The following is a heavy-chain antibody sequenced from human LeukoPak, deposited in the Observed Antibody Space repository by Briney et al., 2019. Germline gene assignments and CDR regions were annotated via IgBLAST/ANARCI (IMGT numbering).Heavy chain of an antibody. D-gene: IGHD3-9*01. J-gene: IGHJ4*02. CDR1: GGSISSYY. Sequence: SETLSLTCTDSGGSISSYYWSWIRQPPGKGLEWIGYIYYSGSTNYNPSLKSRVTISVDTSKNQFSLKLSSVTAADTAVYYCARYGYDILTGHYFDYWGQGTLVTVSS. V-gene: IGHV4-59*01. CDR2: IYYSGST. CDR3: ARYGYDILTGHYFDY.